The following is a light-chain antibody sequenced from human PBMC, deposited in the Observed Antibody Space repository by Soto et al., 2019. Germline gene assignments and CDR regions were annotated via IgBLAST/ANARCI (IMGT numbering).Light chain of an antibody. J-gene: IGKJ5*01. CDR1: QNINNY. CDR3: QQSFSTLWT. V-gene: IGKV1-39*01. Sequence: DIQVTQSPSSLSASVGDRVTITCRASQNINNYLNWYQQKPGKAPNLLIYAASSLQSGVPSRFSGSGSGTDFTLTISSLQPEDFATYYCQQSFSTLWTFGQGTRLEIK. CDR2: AAS.